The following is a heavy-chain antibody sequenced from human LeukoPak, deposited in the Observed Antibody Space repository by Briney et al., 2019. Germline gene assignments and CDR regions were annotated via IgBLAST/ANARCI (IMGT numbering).Heavy chain of an antibody. J-gene: IGHJ4*02. V-gene: IGHV4-61*01. Sequence: PSETLSLTCTVSGGSISSSYYYWSWIRQPPGKGLEWIGYISHSESSNYNPSLKNRVTLSVDTSKNQFSLKLRFVTAADTAVYYCARGHSTSWYYLDSWGQGTLVTVSS. CDR3: ARGHSTSWYYLDS. CDR1: GGSISSSYYY. CDR2: ISHSESS. D-gene: IGHD6-13*01.